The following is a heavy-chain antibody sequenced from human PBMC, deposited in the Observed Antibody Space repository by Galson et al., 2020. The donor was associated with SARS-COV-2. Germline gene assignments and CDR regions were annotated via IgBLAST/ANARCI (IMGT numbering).Heavy chain of an antibody. V-gene: IGHV3-23*01. CDR3: GKYGQYMVDV. CDR2: IGAYGDNI. D-gene: IGHD2-15*01. CDR1: GYTFTNYA. J-gene: IGHJ4*02. Sequence: GESLKISCVASGYTFTNYAIKWVRQAPGKGLEWVSVIGAYGDNIHYADSVMGRFTITRDNSKNMVYLQMNSLRAEDTAVYYCGKYGQYMVDVWGQGTLVTVSS.